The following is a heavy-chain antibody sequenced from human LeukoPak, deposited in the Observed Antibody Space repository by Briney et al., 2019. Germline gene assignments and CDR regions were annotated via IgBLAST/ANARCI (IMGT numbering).Heavy chain of an antibody. CDR3: AKVRGNVGSSYFPDY. V-gene: IGHV4-39*01. Sequence: SETLSLTCTVSGGSIRSSYYYWGWIRQPPGKGLEWIGSIYDSGSTYYNPSLKSRVTISVDTSKNQFSLKLNSVTAADTAVYYCAKVRGNVGSSYFPDYWGQGTLVTVTS. J-gene: IGHJ4*02. CDR1: GGSIRSSYYY. D-gene: IGHD3-10*01. CDR2: IYDSGST.